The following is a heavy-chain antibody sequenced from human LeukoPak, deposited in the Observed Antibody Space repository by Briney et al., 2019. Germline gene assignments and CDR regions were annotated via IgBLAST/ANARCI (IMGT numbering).Heavy chain of an antibody. CDR2: IYPGDSDT. Sequence: GESLKISCKGSGYSFTSYWIGWVRQMPVKGLEWMGIIYPGDSDTRYSPSFQGQVTISADKSISTAYLQWSSLKASDTAMYYCARLLAIVGASDAFDIWGQGTMVTVSS. J-gene: IGHJ3*02. D-gene: IGHD1-26*01. CDR3: ARLLAIVGASDAFDI. V-gene: IGHV5-51*01. CDR1: GYSFTSYW.